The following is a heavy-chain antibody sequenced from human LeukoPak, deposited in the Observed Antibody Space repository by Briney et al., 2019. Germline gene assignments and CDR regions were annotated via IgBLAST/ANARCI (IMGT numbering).Heavy chain of an antibody. CDR2: INPSGGST. J-gene: IGHJ4*02. CDR3: ARGLPYYYDSSGYYYYFDC. V-gene: IGHV1-46*01. Sequence: ASVKVSCKASGYTFTSYYMHWVRQAPGQGLEWMGIINPSGGSTSYAQKFQGRVTMTRDTSTSTVYMELSSLRSEDTAVYYCARGLPYYYDSSGYYYYFDCWGQGTLVTVSS. CDR1: GYTFTSYY. D-gene: IGHD3-22*01.